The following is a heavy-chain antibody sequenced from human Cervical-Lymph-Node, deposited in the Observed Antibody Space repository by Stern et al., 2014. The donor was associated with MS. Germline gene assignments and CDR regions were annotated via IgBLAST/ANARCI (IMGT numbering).Heavy chain of an antibody. CDR3: ARHVRYRGFWGTRHEGGVIDF. D-gene: IGHD3-16*01. CDR1: GYSFTDYW. Sequence: VQLVQSGAEVKKPGESLKISCKISGYSFTDYWIGWVRQTPGKGLEWMGIIYPGDFDTNYSPPFQGQVTISADKSVNTAYLQWSSLKASDSATYYCARHVRYRGFWGTRHEGGVIDFWGQGTLVTVSP. V-gene: IGHV5-51*01. CDR2: IYPGDFDT. J-gene: IGHJ4*02.